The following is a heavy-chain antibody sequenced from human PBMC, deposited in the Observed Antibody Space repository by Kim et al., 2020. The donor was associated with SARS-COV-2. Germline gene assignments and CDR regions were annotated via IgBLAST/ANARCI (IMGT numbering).Heavy chain of an antibody. J-gene: IGHJ6*01. CDR1: GFTFTNYA. CDR3: AKVSVAGGYYYYGMDV. CDR2: ISSSGGNT. V-gene: IGHV3-23*01. Sequence: GGSLRLSCAASGFTFTNYAMSWVRQVPGKGLEWVSSISSSGGNTYYVDSVKGRLTISRDNSKNTLYLLMDSLRAEDTAVYYCAKVSVAGGYYYYGMDVRG. D-gene: IGHD6-19*01.